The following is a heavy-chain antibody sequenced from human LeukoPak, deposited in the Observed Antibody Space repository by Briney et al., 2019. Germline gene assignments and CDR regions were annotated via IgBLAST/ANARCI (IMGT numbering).Heavy chain of an antibody. J-gene: IGHJ5*02. Sequence: SETLSLTCTVSGGSISSSSYYWGWIRQPPGKGLEWIGSIYYSGSTYYNPSLKSRVTISVDTSKNQFSLKLSSVTAADTAVYYCARHRRYSNCGLNWFDPWGQGTLVTVSS. CDR1: GGSISSSSYY. D-gene: IGHD4-4*01. CDR2: IYYSGST. CDR3: ARHRRYSNCGLNWFDP. V-gene: IGHV4-39*01.